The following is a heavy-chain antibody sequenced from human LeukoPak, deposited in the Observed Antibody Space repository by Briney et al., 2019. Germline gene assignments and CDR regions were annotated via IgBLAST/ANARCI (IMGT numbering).Heavy chain of an antibody. D-gene: IGHD3-9*01. J-gene: IGHJ4*02. V-gene: IGHV7-4-1*02. CDR2: INTNTGNQ. CDR3: ARDASVLRYFDWLLGIDY. CDR1: GYTFTSYA. Sequence: ASVKVSCKASGYTFTSYAMNWVRQAPGQGLEWMGWINTNTGNQTYAQGFTGRFVFSLDTSVSTAYLQISSLKAEDTAVYYCARDASVLRYFDWLLGIDYWGQGTLVTVSS.